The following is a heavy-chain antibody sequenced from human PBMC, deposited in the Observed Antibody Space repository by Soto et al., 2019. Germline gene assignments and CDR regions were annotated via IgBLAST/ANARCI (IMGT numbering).Heavy chain of an antibody. D-gene: IGHD3-16*01. J-gene: IGHJ6*02. CDR2: INAYNGNT. Sequence: QVHLVQSGAEVKNPGASVKVSCKASGYSFTRYGIGWARQAPGQGLEWMGWINAYNGNTNYAQNLQGRLTLTTDTSTTTGYMELRGLESNETAIFYCAMVDVYVTPSPQDVWGQGTTVTVSS. CDR1: GYSFTRYG. V-gene: IGHV1-18*01. CDR3: AMVDVYVTPSPQDV.